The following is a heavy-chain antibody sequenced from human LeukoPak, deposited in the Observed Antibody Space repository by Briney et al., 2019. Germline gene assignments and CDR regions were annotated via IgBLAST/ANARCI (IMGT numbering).Heavy chain of an antibody. CDR1: GFTFSNYA. V-gene: IGHV3-53*01. J-gene: IGHJ4*02. D-gene: IGHD6-19*01. Sequence: GGSLRLSCAASGFTFSNYAMSWVRQAPGKGLEWVSVIYSGGSTYYADSVKGRFTISRDNSKNTLYLQMDSLRAEDTAVYYCARVLSAIALGHFFDYWGQGTLVTVSS. CDR2: IYSGGST. CDR3: ARVLSAIALGHFFDY.